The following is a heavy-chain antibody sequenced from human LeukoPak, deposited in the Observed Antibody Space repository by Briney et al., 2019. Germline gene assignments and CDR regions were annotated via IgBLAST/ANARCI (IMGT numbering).Heavy chain of an antibody. Sequence: GGSLRLSCAASGFTFSSYAMTWVRQAPGKGLEWVSGMSGGGGSTYYADSVKGRFTISRDNAKNSLYLQMNSLRAEDTAVYYCARDSQLEPDYYYYYMDVWGKGTTVTVSS. CDR2: MSGGGGST. CDR3: ARDSQLEPDYYYYYMDV. D-gene: IGHD1-1*01. V-gene: IGHV3-23*01. J-gene: IGHJ6*03. CDR1: GFTFSSYA.